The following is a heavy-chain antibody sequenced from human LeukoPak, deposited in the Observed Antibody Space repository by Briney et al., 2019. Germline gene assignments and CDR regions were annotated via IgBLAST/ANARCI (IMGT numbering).Heavy chain of an antibody. V-gene: IGHV1-8*03. D-gene: IGHD1-26*01. CDR3: ARGREPWLPDY. CDR2: MNPNSGNT. J-gene: IGHJ4*02. CDR1: GYTFTSCD. Sequence: ASVKVSCKASGYTFTSCDINWVRQATGQGLEWMGWMNPNSGNTGYAQKFQGRVTITRNTSISTAYMELSSLRSEDTAVYYCARGREPWLPDYWGQGTLVTVSS.